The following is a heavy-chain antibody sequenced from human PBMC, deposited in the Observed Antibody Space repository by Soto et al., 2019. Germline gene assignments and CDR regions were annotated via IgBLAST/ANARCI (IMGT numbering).Heavy chain of an antibody. J-gene: IGHJ6*02. CDR2: VYNTGGT. V-gene: IGHV4-59*08. CDR3: VRQGIGNLHGLVDV. CDR1: SGPSSSHN. Sequence: QVQLQQSGPGLVKPSETLSLTCTVSSGPSSSHNWGWIRQSPGRGLEWIGYVYNTGGTSYNPSLKRRVTISADTSANHISLTLSSVPAADTAIYYCVRQGIGNLHGLVDVWGQGTTVSVSS. D-gene: IGHD1-1*01.